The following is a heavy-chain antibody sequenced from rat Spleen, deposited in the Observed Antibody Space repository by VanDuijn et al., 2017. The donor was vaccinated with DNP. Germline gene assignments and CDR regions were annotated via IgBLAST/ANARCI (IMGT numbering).Heavy chain of an antibody. J-gene: IGHJ2*01. V-gene: IGHV2S8*01. CDR2: RSSGGST. Sequence: QVQLKESGPVLVQPSQTLSLTCTVPGFFLLNYVVTWVRQLPGKGLEWIAARSSGGSTYYNLALNSRLSIHRDTSKSQVFLKMSSLQTEDTAIYFCTRKIDWGQGLMVTVSA. CDR1: GFFLLNYV. CDR3: TRKID.